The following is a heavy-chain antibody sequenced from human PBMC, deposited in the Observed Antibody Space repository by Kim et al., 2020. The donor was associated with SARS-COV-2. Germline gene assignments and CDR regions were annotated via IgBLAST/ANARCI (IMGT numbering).Heavy chain of an antibody. V-gene: IGHV3-23*01. CDR3: AKDLKYYYGSGTFGGGMDV. CDR2: ITGSDYTT. D-gene: IGHD3-10*01. CDR1: GFIFGNYA. Sequence: GGSLRLSCAASGFIFGNYAMTWVRQAPGKGPQCVSAITGSDYTTYYADSVKGRFTISRDNSKNTLYLQMNSLRAEDTAIYYCAKDLKYYYGSGTFGGGMDVWGQGTTVIVSS. J-gene: IGHJ6*02.